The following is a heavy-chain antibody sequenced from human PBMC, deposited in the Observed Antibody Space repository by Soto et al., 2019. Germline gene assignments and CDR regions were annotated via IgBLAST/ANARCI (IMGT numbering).Heavy chain of an antibody. V-gene: IGHV1-69*02. D-gene: IGHD3-3*01. CDR2: IIPILGIA. CDR3: ARSPDFWSGSSNWFDP. Sequence: GASVKVSCKASGGTFSSYTISWVRQAPGQGLEWMGRIIPILGIANYAQKFQGRVTITADKSTSTAYMELSSLRSEDTAVYYCARSPDFWSGSSNWFDPWGQGTLVTVSS. J-gene: IGHJ5*02. CDR1: GGTFSSYT.